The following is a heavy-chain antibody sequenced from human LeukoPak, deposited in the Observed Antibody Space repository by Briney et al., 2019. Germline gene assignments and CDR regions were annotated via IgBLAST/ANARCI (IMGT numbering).Heavy chain of an antibody. CDR2: ISSSSSTI. D-gene: IGHD6-13*01. CDR1: GFTFSSYS. V-gene: IGHV3-48*04. CDR3: ARKVKQQLAPYYFDY. Sequence: GGSLRLSCAASGFTFSSYSMNWVRQAPGKGLEWVSYISSSSSTIYYADSVKGRFTISRDNAKNSLYLQMNSLRAEDTAVYYCARKVKQQLAPYYFDYWGQGTLVTVSS. J-gene: IGHJ4*02.